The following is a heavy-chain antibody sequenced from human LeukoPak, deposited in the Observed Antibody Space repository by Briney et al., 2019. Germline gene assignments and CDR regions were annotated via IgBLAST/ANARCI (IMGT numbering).Heavy chain of an antibody. Sequence: GGSLRLSCAASGFNVTTNYMSWVRQVPGKGLDWVSAFSGDGYTGYADSVKGRFTVSRDSSKNTMYLQMNSLRAEDTALYYCARDLNYWGQGTLVTVSS. V-gene: IGHV3-53*01. CDR3: ARDLNY. J-gene: IGHJ4*02. CDR2: FSGDGYT. CDR1: GFNVTTNY.